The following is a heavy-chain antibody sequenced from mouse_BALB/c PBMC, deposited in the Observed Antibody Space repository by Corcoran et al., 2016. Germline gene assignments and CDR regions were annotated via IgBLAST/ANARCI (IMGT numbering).Heavy chain of an antibody. D-gene: IGHD1-1*01. CDR2: ISYDGSN. CDR1: GYSITSGYY. CDR3: ASITTVVATPYWYFDV. J-gene: IGHJ1*01. Sequence: DVQLQESGPGLVKPSQSLSLTCSVTGYSITSGYYWNWIRQFPGNKLEWMGYISYDGSNNYNPSLKNRISITRDTSKNQFFLKLNSVTTEDTATYYCASITTVVATPYWYFDVWGAGTTVTVSS. V-gene: IGHV3-6*02.